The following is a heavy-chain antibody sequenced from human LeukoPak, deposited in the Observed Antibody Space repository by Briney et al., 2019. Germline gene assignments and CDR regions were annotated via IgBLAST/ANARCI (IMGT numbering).Heavy chain of an antibody. CDR2: ISGSGGST. CDR3: AKDSAGWAGDYDYFDY. V-gene: IGHV3-23*01. Sequence: GGSLTLSCAASGCTFSTYAMNWVRPAPGKGLEWVSAISGSGGSTYYADSVKGRFTLSRDNSKNTLYLQMNSLRAEDTAVYYCAKDSAGWAGDYDYFDYWGQGTLVTVSS. J-gene: IGHJ4*02. D-gene: IGHD4-17*01. CDR1: GCTFSTYA.